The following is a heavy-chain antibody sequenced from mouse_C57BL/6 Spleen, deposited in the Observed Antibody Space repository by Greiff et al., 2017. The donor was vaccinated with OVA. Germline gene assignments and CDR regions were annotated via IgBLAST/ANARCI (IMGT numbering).Heavy chain of an antibody. V-gene: IGHV1-80*01. D-gene: IGHD2-5*01. J-gene: IGHJ2*01. Sequence: VQLQQSGAELVKPGASVKISCKASGYAFSSYWMNWVKQRPGKGLEWIGQIYPGDGDTNYNGKFKGKATLTADKSSSTAYMQLSSLTSEDSAVYFCARRSSYYSNPYYFDYWGQGTTLTVSS. CDR1: GYAFSSYW. CDR2: IYPGDGDT. CDR3: ARRSSYYSNPYYFDY.